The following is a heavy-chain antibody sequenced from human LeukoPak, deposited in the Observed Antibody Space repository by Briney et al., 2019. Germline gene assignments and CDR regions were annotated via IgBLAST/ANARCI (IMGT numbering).Heavy chain of an antibody. V-gene: IGHV4-39*01. CDR3: ARHTTAMYGSGKRPHLYNWFDP. J-gene: IGHJ5*02. Sequence: PSETPSLTCTVSGGSISSSSYYWGWIRQPPGKGREWIGSIYYSGCTYYNPSLKSRVTISVDTSKNQFSLKLSSVTAADTAVYYCARHTTAMYGSGKRPHLYNWFDPWGQGTLVTVSS. CDR2: IYYSGCT. D-gene: IGHD3-10*01. CDR1: GGSISSSSYY.